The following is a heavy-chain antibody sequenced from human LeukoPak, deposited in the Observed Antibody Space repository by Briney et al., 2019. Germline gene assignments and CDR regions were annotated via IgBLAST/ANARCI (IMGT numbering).Heavy chain of an antibody. Sequence: SETLSLTCTVSGGSISSYYWSWIRQPPGKGLEWIGYIYYSGSTNYNPSLKSRVTISVDTSKNQFSLKLSSVTAADTAVYYCARDDAVEAFDIWGQGTMVTVSS. CDR2: IYYSGST. CDR1: GGSISSYY. CDR3: ARDDAVEAFDI. D-gene: IGHD4-23*01. V-gene: IGHV4-59*01. J-gene: IGHJ3*02.